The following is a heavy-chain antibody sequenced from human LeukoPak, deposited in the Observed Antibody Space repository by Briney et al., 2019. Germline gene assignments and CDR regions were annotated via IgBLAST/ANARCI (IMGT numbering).Heavy chain of an antibody. CDR3: AREGEATLLYYYYYYMDV. J-gene: IGHJ6*03. CDR1: GGSISSYY. CDR2: IYTSGNT. D-gene: IGHD1-1*01. Sequence: SETLSLTCTVSGGSISSYYWSWIRQPAGKGLEWIGRIYTSGNTNYNPSLKSRVTMSVDTSKNQFSLKLSSVTAADTAVYYCAREGEATLLYYYYYYMDVWGKGTTVTVSS. V-gene: IGHV4-4*07.